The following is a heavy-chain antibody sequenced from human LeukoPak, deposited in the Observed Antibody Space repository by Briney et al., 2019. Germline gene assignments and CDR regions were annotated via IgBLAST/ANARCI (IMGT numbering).Heavy chain of an antibody. Sequence: ASVKVSCKASGYTFTSYGISWVRQAPGQGLEWMGWISAYNGNTNYAQKLQGRVTMTTDTSTSTAYMELRSLRSDDTAVYYCARESDVWGSYQHFGYWGQGTLVTVSS. CDR1: GYTFTSYG. V-gene: IGHV1-18*01. CDR2: ISAYNGNT. J-gene: IGHJ4*02. D-gene: IGHD3-16*02. CDR3: ARESDVWGSYQHFGY.